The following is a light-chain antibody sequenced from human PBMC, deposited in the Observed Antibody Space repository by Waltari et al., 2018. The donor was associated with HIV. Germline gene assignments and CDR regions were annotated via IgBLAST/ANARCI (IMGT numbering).Light chain of an antibody. V-gene: IGLV3-19*01. Sequence: SSELTQDPTVSVSLGQTVKITCQSDGLRSYYASWYQQKPEQAPRLVLYGKNKRPSGISGRFSGSSSGNTASLTISGAQAEDEADFYCNSRDRSGNFYLCGPGTKVTVL. CDR2: GKN. J-gene: IGLJ1*01. CDR1: GLRSYY. CDR3: NSRDRSGNFYL.